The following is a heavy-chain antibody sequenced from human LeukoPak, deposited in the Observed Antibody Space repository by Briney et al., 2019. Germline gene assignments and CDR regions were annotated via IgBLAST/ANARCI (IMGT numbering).Heavy chain of an antibody. CDR2: INAGNGNT. CDR1: GYTFTSYA. CDR3: ARDIKLLAYCGGDCYSGFDY. D-gene: IGHD2-21*02. V-gene: IGHV1-3*01. Sequence: GASVKVSCKASGYTFTSYAMHWVRQAPGQRLEWMGWINAGNGNTKYSQKFQGRVTITRDTSASTAYMELSSLRSEDTAVYYCARDIKLLAYCGGDCYSGFDYWGQGTLVTVSS. J-gene: IGHJ4*02.